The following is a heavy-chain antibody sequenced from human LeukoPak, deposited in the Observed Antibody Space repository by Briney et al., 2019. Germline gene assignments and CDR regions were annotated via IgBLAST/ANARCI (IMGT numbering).Heavy chain of an antibody. CDR3: ARDLDNGSYEAFDI. J-gene: IGHJ3*02. CDR2: IIPIFGTA. D-gene: IGHD1-26*01. V-gene: IGHV1-69*05. Sequence: ASVKVSCKASGGTFSSYAISWVRQAPGQGLEWMGGIIPIFGTANYAQKFQGRVTITTDESTSTAYMELSSLRSEDTAVYYCARDLDNGSYEAFDIWGRGTMVTVSS. CDR1: GGTFSSYA.